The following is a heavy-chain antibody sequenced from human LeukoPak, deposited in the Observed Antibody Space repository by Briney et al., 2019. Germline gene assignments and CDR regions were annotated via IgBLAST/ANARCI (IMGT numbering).Heavy chain of an antibody. CDR1: GFTFSSYG. D-gene: IGHD3-22*01. CDR2: ISYDGSNK. CDR3: AKDNRFWGSGYYYVDY. V-gene: IGHV3-30*18. J-gene: IGHJ4*02. Sequence: GGSLRLSCAASGFTFSSYGMHWVRQAPGKGLEWVAVISYDGSNKYYADSVKGRFTISRDNSKNTLYLQMNSLRAEDTAVYYCAKDNRFWGSGYYYVDYWGQGTLVTVSS.